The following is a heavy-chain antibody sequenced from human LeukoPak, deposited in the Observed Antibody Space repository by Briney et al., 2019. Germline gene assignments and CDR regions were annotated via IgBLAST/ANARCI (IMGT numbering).Heavy chain of an antibody. J-gene: IGHJ4*02. D-gene: IGHD6-6*01. CDR3: ARDGSDHSSSSHYTFDY. V-gene: IGHV3-74*01. Sequence: GGSLRLSCAGSGFTFSSYWMHWVRQAPGKGLVWVSRINSDGSCTSYADSVKGRFTISRDNAKNTLYLQMNSLRAEDTAVYYCARDGSDHSSSSHYTFDYWGQGTLVTVSS. CDR2: INSDGSCT. CDR1: GFTFSSYW.